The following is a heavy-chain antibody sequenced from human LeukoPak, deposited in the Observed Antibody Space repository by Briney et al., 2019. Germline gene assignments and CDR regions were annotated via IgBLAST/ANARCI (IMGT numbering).Heavy chain of an antibody. Sequence: PSETLSLTCTVSGGSISSGDYSWSWIRQPPGKGLEWIGYIYDSGSTYYNPSLKSRVTITVDRSKNQFSLKLTSVTAADTAVYYCGSEYYDSGSYPYEEWGQGTLVTVSS. CDR3: GSEYYDSGSYPYEE. CDR2: IYDSGST. V-gene: IGHV4-30-2*01. D-gene: IGHD3-10*01. CDR1: GGSISSGDYS. J-gene: IGHJ4*02.